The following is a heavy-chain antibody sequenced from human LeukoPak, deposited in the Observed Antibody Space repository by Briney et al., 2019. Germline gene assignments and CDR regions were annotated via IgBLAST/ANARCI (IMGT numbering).Heavy chain of an antibody. CDR3: ARAGGQLLHGFGYFEY. V-gene: IGHV3-30*02. D-gene: IGHD6-13*01. CDR1: GFTFSNYA. CDR2: IRYDGSNK. Sequence: GGSLRLSCAASGFTFSNYAIHWVRQAPGKGLEWVAFIRYDGSNKYYVDSVKGRFTISRDNSKNTLYLQMNSLRAEDTAVYYCARAGGQLLHGFGYFEYWGQGTLVTVSS. J-gene: IGHJ4*02.